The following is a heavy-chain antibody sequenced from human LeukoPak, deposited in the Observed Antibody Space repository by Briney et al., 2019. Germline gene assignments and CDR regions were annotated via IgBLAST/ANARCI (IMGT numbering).Heavy chain of an antibody. CDR2: INPNSGGT. V-gene: IGHV1-2*02. J-gene: IGHJ4*02. Sequence: GASVKVSCKASGYTFTGYYMHWVRQAPGQGLEWMGWINPNSGGTNYAQKFQGRDTMTRDTSISTAYMELSRLRSDDTAVYYCARGPDYYDSSGYSDYWGQGTLVTVSS. CDR1: GYTFTGYY. D-gene: IGHD3-22*01. CDR3: ARGPDYYDSSGYSDY.